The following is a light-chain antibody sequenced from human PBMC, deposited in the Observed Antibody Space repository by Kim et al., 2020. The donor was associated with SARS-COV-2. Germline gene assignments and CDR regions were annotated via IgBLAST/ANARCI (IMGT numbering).Light chain of an antibody. V-gene: IGKV1-17*01. Sequence: SASVGDRVTITCRASQGVRNNLGWYQHKPGNAPKRLIYAAFNLQTGVPSRFSGSGSGTEFTLTITSLQPDDFATYYCLQYYTYPYTFGQGTKLEI. CDR3: LQYYTYPYT. CDR1: QGVRNN. CDR2: AAF. J-gene: IGKJ2*01.